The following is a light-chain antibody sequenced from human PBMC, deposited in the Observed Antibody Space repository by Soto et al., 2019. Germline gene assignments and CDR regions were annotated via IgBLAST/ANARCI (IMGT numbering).Light chain of an antibody. CDR3: QQYGRSPLIT. CDR2: GAS. J-gene: IGKJ5*01. V-gene: IGKV3-20*01. Sequence: IVLTQSPGTLSLSPAERATLSCRASQSVSSNYLAWYQQKPGQAPRLLIYGASSRATGVPDRFSGSGSGTDFTLTISRLEPEDFAVYYCQQYGRSPLITFGQGTRLDIK. CDR1: QSVSSNY.